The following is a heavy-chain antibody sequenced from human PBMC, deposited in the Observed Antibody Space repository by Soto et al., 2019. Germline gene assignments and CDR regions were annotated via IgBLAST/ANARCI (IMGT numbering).Heavy chain of an antibody. D-gene: IGHD6-19*01. CDR3: ARPHARIAVAGNDY. Sequence: GGSLRLSCAASGFTFSSYSMNWVRQAPGKGLEWVSYISSSSSTIYYADSVKGRFTISRDDAKNSLYLQMNSLRDEDTAVYYCARPHARIAVAGNDYWGKGTLVTVSS. CDR2: ISSSSSTI. CDR1: GFTFSSYS. V-gene: IGHV3-48*02. J-gene: IGHJ4*02.